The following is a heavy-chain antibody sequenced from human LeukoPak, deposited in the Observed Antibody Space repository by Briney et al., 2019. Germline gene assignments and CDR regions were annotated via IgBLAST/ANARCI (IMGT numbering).Heavy chain of an antibody. D-gene: IGHD2-2*01. CDR3: ARDPGDDFVVPGDP. J-gene: IGHJ5*02. CDR1: GYAFIDYA. V-gene: IGHV7-4-1*02. CDR2: IYTNSGNP. Sequence: ASVKVSCEASGYAFIDYAISWVRPAPGEGREWVGWIYTNSGNPTNAQGFTGRFVFSLDTSVSTTYLQISSLKAEDTAVYYCARDPGDDFVVPGDPWGQGTLVTVSS.